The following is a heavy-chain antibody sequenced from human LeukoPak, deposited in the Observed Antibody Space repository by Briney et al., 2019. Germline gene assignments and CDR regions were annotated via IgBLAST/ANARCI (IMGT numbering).Heavy chain of an antibody. V-gene: IGHV3-48*04. CDR1: GFTFGPYT. Sequence: RAGGSLRLSCAASGFTFGPYTMNWVRQAPGKELEWVSYISSSSDTIYYADSVKGRFTISRDNAKNSLYLQMNSLRAEDTAVYYCASGMRVGPNIWGQGTLVTVSS. CDR2: ISSSSDTI. CDR3: ASGMRVGPNI. D-gene: IGHD1-26*01. J-gene: IGHJ4*02.